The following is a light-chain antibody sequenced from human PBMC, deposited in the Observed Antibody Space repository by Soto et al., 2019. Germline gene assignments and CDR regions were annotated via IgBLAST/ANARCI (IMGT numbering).Light chain of an antibody. V-gene: IGKV4-1*01. Sequence: DIVMTQSPDSLAVSLGERATINCKSSQSLYNSNNLNYLAWYQQKPGQPPKLLLYWASTRESGVPDRFSGSGPGTDSTPPSSSLRAADVAVNYGQQYHGIPSTFGKGTKRRSN. CDR3: QQYHGIPST. J-gene: IGKJ2*01. CDR2: WAS. CDR1: QSLYNSNNLNY.